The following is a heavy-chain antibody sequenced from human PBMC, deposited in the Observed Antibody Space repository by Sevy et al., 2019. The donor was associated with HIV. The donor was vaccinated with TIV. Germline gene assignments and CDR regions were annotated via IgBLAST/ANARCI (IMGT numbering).Heavy chain of an antibody. CDR2: FDPEDGET. V-gene: IGHV1-24*01. D-gene: IGHD1-26*01. J-gene: IGHJ6*03. CDR3: ATTHPIKIVGATRGYYYFMDV. Sequence: ASLKVSCKVSGYTLTELSMHCVRQAPGEGLEWMGCFDPEDGETIYAQKFQGRVTMTEDTSTDTAYMELSSLGSDDTAVYYCATTHPIKIVGATRGYYYFMDVWGKGSTVTVSS. CDR1: GYTLTELS.